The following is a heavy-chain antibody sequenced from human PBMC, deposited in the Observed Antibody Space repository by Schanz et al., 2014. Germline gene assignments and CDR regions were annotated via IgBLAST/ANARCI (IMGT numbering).Heavy chain of an antibody. V-gene: IGHV1-69*02. CDR1: GGTFNSYT. CDR3: ASSGAGYSSSWDFDY. Sequence: QVQLVQSGAEVKKPGSSVKVSCKASGGTFNSYTINWVRQAPGQGLEWMGRIIPVLAIADYAQKFQGRVTITADKSTFTAYMDVSSLRSEDTAVYYCASSGAGYSSSWDFDYWGQGTLVTVSS. J-gene: IGHJ4*02. CDR2: IIPVLAIA. D-gene: IGHD6-13*01.